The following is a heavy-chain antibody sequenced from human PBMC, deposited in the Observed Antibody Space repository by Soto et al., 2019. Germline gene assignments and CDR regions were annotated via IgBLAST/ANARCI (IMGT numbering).Heavy chain of an antibody. CDR3: VKDMSGYPPYYFDY. Sequence: PGGSLRLSCAASGFTFDSYAMHWVRQAPGKGLEWVSGINWNSGDIGYGDSVKGRFTISRDNAENSLFLQMNSLRAEDTALYYCVKDMSGYPPYYFDYWGQGALVTVSS. J-gene: IGHJ4*02. CDR2: INWNSGDI. V-gene: IGHV3-9*01. D-gene: IGHD5-12*01. CDR1: GFTFDSYA.